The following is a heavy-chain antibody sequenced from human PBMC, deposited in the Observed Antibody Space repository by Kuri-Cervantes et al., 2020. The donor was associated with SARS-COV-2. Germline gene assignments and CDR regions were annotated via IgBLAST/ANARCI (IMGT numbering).Heavy chain of an antibody. CDR3: ARRGPYYYYGMDV. CDR1: GGSFSGYY. V-gene: IGHV4-34*01. Sequence: SETLSLTCAVYGGSFSGYYWRWIRQPPGKGLEWIGEINHSGSTNYNPSLKSRVTISVDTSKNQFSLKLSSVNAADTAVYYCARRGPYYYYGMDVWGQGTTVTVSS. J-gene: IGHJ6*02. CDR2: INHSGST.